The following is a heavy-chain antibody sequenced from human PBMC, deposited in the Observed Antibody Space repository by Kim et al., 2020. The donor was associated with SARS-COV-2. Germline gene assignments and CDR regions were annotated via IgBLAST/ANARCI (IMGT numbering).Heavy chain of an antibody. D-gene: IGHD2-2*01. V-gene: IGHV4-38-2*02. CDR1: GYSNSSGYY. J-gene: IGHJ2*01. Sequence: SETLSLTCPVTGYSNSSGYYWGWLRQPPGKGLEWIGSIYHSGSTYYNPSLKSRVTISVDTSKNQFSLKLSSVTAADTAVYYCARDPHDYKSLVVGDWYF. CDR2: IYHSGST. CDR3: ARDPHDYKSLVVGDWYF.